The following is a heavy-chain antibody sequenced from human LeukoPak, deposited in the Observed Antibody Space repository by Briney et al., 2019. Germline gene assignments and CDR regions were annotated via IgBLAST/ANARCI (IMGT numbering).Heavy chain of an antibody. CDR2: ISGSKSYI. D-gene: IGHD2-15*01. J-gene: IGHJ4*02. V-gene: IGHV3-21*01. CDR3: ARDYSSGGSCFDY. CDR1: GFTFSSYA. Sequence: GGSLRLSCAASGFTFSSYAMSWVRQAPGKGLEWVSSISGSKSYIYYADSMKGRFTISRDNAKNSLYLQMNSLRAEDTAVYYCARDYSSGGSCFDYWGQGTLVTVSS.